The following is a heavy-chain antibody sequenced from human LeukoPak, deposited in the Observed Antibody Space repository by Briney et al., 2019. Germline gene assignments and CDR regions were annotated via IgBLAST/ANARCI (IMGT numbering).Heavy chain of an antibody. J-gene: IGHJ2*01. CDR3: AKEMDTADWYFDL. CDR1: GFTFTDYW. D-gene: IGHD5-18*01. V-gene: IGHV3-7*01. Sequence: HPGGSLRLSCAASGFTFTDYWMSWVRQAPRKGLEWVANIKRDGSEKYYVDSVKGRFTISRDNAKNSLYLQMNSLRAEDTAVYYCAKEMDTADWYFDLWGRGTLVTVSS. CDR2: IKRDGSEK.